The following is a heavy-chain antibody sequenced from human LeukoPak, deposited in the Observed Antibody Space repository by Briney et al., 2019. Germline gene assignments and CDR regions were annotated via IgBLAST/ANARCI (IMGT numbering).Heavy chain of an antibody. J-gene: IGHJ4*02. CDR1: GGSFSGYY. Sequence: KPSETLSLTCGVYGGSFSGYYWSWIRQPPGKGLEWIGEVNRGGSTNYNPSLKSRVTISLDTSKNQFSLRLSSVTAADTAVYFCAGGYGSGSYYSYWGQGTLVTVSS. CDR2: VNRGGST. D-gene: IGHD3-10*01. CDR3: AGGYGSGSYYSY. V-gene: IGHV4-34*01.